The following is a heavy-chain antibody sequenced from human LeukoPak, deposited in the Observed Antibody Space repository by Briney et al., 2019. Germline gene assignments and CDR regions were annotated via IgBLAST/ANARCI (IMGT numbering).Heavy chain of an antibody. CDR1: GFAFSSYA. CDR2: ISYDGSNK. CDR3: AKGLWFGESRGFYGMDV. J-gene: IGHJ6*02. D-gene: IGHD3-10*01. V-gene: IGHV3-30-3*01. Sequence: GGSLRLSCAASGFAFSSYAMHWVRQAPGKGLEWVAVISYDGSNKYYADSVKGRFTISRDNSKNTLYLQMNSLRAEDTAVYYCAKGLWFGESRGFYGMDVWGQGTTVTVSS.